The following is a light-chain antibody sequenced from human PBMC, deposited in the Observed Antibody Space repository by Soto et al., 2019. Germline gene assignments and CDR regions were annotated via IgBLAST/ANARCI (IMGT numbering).Light chain of an antibody. V-gene: IGKV3-15*01. J-gene: IGKJ1*01. CDR1: QNIYYN. CDR3: LQYHNLWA. CDR2: RAS. Sequence: ILMTQSPATVSVSPGESATLSCRASQNIYYNVAWYQQRPGQAPRLLIYRASTRAHGVPARFSGSGSGTEFTPTISSLQPEDFPVYSCLQYHNLWAFGQGTKVEIK.